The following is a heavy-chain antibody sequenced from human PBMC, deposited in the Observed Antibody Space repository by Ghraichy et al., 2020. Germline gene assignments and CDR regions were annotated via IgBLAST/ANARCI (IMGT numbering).Heavy chain of an antibody. CDR2: ISWHTSAI. D-gene: IGHD3-3*01. CDR3: AKGPFGVILN. CDR1: EFTLEDYA. V-gene: IGHV3-9*01. Sequence: SLRLSCVVSEFTLEDYAVHWVRQAPGKGLEWISYISWHTSAIGYADSVKGRFTISRDNAKNSLYLQMNSLRTDDTALYFCAKGPFGVILNWGQGILVTVSS. J-gene: IGHJ4*02.